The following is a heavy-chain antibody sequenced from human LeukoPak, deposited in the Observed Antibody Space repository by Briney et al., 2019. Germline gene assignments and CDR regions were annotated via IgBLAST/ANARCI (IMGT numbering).Heavy chain of an antibody. CDR1: GFTFSSYW. V-gene: IGHV3-11*04. D-gene: IGHD1-7*01. CDR2: IGSGGSNI. J-gene: IGHJ5*02. Sequence: GGSLRLSCAASGFTFSSYWMSWIRQAPGKGLEWVSYIGSGGSNIYYADSVKGRFTISRDNAKNSLYLQMNSLRAEDTAVYYCARDRVNYASWFDPWGQGTLVTVSS. CDR3: ARDRVNYASWFDP.